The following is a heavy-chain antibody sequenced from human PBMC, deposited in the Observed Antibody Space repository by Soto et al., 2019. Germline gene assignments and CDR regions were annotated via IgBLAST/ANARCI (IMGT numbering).Heavy chain of an antibody. CDR1: SGSISSSSYF. CDR2: IYYSGST. D-gene: IGHD4-17*01. V-gene: IGHV4-39*02. Sequence: SETLSLTCTVSSGSISSSSYFWGWIRQPPGKGLEWIGNIYYSGSTYYNPSLKSRVIISVDTSKNHFSLKLNSVTAADTAVYYCARVLRDYPFYYYYMDVWGKGTTVTVSS. CDR3: ARVLRDYPFYYYYMDV. J-gene: IGHJ6*03.